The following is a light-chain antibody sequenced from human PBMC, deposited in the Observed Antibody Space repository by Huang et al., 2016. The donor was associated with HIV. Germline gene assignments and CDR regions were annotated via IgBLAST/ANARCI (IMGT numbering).Light chain of an antibody. CDR3: QQRTKWPPVLT. CDR2: EAS. Sequence: EIVLTQSPATLSLSPGDRATLSCRASQSVGDYLAWYQQKPGQAPRLLIFEASSRATGIPDRFSGSGSGTDFTLTIDSLQPDDFAIYYCQQRTKWPPVLTFGGGTRVEIK. CDR1: QSVGDY. V-gene: IGKV3-11*01. J-gene: IGKJ4*01.